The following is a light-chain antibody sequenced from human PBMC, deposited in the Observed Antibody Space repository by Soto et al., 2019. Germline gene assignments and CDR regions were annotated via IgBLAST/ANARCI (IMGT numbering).Light chain of an antibody. CDR1: QSISTW. CDR3: QQYNSYST. CDR2: DAS. V-gene: IGKV1-5*01. Sequence: DIQMTQSPSTLSASVGDRVTITCRASQSISTWLAWYQQKPGKAPKLLIYDASSLESGVPSSFSGSGSGTEFTLTISSLQPEDFASYYCQQYNSYSTFGQGTKVE. J-gene: IGKJ1*01.